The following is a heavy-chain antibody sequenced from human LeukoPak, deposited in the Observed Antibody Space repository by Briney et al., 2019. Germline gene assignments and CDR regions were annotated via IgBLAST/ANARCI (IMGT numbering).Heavy chain of an antibody. CDR2: IYYSGST. J-gene: IGHJ5*02. D-gene: IGHD2-15*01. Sequence: SETLSLTCTVCGGSVSSYYWSWIRQPPGKGLEWIGYIYYSGSTNYNPSLKSRVTISVDTSKNQFSLKLSSVTAADTAVYYCARARGYCSGGSCYNWFDPWGQGTLVTVSS. V-gene: IGHV4-59*02. CDR3: ARARGYCSGGSCYNWFDP. CDR1: GGSVSSYY.